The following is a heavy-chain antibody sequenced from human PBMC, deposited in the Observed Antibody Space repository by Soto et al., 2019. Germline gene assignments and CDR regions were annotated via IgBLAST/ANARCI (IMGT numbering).Heavy chain of an antibody. D-gene: IGHD6-6*01. CDR3: ARLGDSSSSGYSYYYYGMDV. CDR1: GFTFSSYA. J-gene: IGHJ6*02. Sequence: GGSLRLSCAASGFTFSSYAMHWVRQAPGKGLERVAVISYDGSNKYYADSVKGRFTISRDNSKSTLYLQMNSLRAEDTAVYYCARLGDSSSSGYSYYYYGMDVWGQGTTVTVSS. CDR2: ISYDGSNK. V-gene: IGHV3-30-3*01.